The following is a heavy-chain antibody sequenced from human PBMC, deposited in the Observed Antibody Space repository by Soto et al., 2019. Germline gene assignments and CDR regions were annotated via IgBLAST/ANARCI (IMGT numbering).Heavy chain of an antibody. CDR1: GFTVSSNY. Sequence: GGSLRLSCAASGFTVSSNYMSWVRQAPGKGLEWVSVIYSGGSTYYADSVKGRFTISRDNSKNTLYLQMNSLRAEDTAVYYCARDLGDCSSTSCYRSDAFDIWGQGTMVTVSS. V-gene: IGHV3-66*01. CDR3: ARDLGDCSSTSCYRSDAFDI. CDR2: IYSGGST. J-gene: IGHJ3*02. D-gene: IGHD2-2*01.